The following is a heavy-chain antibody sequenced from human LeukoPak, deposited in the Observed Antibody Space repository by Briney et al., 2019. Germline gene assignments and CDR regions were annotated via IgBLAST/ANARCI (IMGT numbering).Heavy chain of an antibody. J-gene: IGHJ4*01. Sequence: QPGGSLRLSCAACGFTFSSYAMSWVPQAPGRGVEGVSAMRGWCCSIFYAVCVEARFTISRDNSNNTVYVKINSLRREDAAVYSSANDIPDIVVVPAAIQDFWGQGTLVTVSS. D-gene: IGHD2-2*02. CDR1: GFTFSSYA. CDR3: ANDIPDIVVVPAAIQDF. CDR2: MRGWCCSI. V-gene: IGHV3-23*01.